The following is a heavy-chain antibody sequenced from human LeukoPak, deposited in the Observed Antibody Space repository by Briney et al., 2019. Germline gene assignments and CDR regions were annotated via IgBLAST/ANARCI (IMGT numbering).Heavy chain of an antibody. V-gene: IGHV3-7*01. CDR3: ASTWNYLYFDY. CDR2: IKRDGSEE. CDR1: GFTFSSYW. J-gene: IGHJ4*02. Sequence: GGSLRLSCAGSGFTFSSYWMSWVRRAPGKGLEWVASIKRDGSEEYYVDSVKGRFTISRDNAKNSVYLQMNSLRAEDTAVYYCASTWNYLYFDYWGQGTLVTVSS. D-gene: IGHD1-7*01.